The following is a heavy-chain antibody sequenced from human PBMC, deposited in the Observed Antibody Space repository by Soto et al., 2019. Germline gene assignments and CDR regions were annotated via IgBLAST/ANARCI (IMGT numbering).Heavy chain of an antibody. CDR1: GFTFSSYS. CDR3: ARDPTPYYDFWSGYMDESGMDV. J-gene: IGHJ6*02. CDR2: ISSSSSYI. Sequence: PGGSLRLSCAASGFTFSSYSMNWVRQAPGKGLEWVSSISSSSSYIYYADSVKGRFTISRDNAKNSLYLQMNSLRAEDTAVYYCARDPTPYYDFWSGYMDESGMDVWGQGTTVTVSS. D-gene: IGHD3-3*01. V-gene: IGHV3-21*01.